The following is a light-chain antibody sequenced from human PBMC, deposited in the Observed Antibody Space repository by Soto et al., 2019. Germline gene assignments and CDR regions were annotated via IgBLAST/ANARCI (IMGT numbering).Light chain of an antibody. Sequence: EIVLTQSPATVSVSPGESATLSCRASQNVNGNLAWYQQKPGQAPRLLMYSVSIRATGIPARFSGSGTGTEFTLTISSLQSEDFAVYFCHQYNKLPPYTVGQGTKVDIK. CDR2: SVS. CDR3: HQYNKLPPYT. V-gene: IGKV3-15*01. CDR1: QNVNGN. J-gene: IGKJ2*01.